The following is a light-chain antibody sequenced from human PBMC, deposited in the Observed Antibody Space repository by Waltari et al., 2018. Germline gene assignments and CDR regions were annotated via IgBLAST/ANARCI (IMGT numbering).Light chain of an antibody. J-gene: IGKJ3*01. Sequence: VTLTCQASQDITNYLNWYQQKPGKAPKLLIYDVSRLETGVPSRFSGSGSGTDFTFTISSLQTEDIATYYCQQYDNLPFTFGPGTRVDIK. CDR2: DVS. V-gene: IGKV1-33*01. CDR1: QDITNY. CDR3: QQYDNLPFT.